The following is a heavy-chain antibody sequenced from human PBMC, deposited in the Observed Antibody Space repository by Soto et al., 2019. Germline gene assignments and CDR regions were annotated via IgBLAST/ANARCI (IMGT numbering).Heavy chain of an antibody. D-gene: IGHD3-22*01. V-gene: IGHV3-30-3*01. CDR1: GFTFSSYA. CDR2: ISYDGSNK. J-gene: IGHJ4*02. Sequence: QVQLVESGGGVVQPGRSLRLSCAASGFTFSSYAMHWVRQAPGKGLEWVAVISYDGSNKYYADSVKGRFTISRDNSKNTLYLQMNSLRAEDTAVYYCARDRDLVVIDPIFDYWGQGTLVTVSS. CDR3: ARDRDLVVIDPIFDY.